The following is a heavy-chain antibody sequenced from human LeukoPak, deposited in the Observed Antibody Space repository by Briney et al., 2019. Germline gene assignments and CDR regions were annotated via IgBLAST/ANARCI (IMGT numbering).Heavy chain of an antibody. J-gene: IGHJ4*02. CDR2: MSPDSGNT. CDR3: LFTRGYSSGWYNFDY. CDR1: GYRFTTYD. V-gene: IGHV1-8*01. D-gene: IGHD6-19*01. Sequence: ASVKVSCKASGYRFTTYDINWLRQASGQGLEWVGWMSPDSGNTGCAQRFQGRVTMTRNTSISTAYMELSSLRSEDTAVYYCLFTRGYSSGWYNFDYWGQGTLVTVSS.